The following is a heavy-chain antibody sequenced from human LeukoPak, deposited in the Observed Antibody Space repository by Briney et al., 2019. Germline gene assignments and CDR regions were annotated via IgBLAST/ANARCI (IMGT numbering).Heavy chain of an antibody. CDR1: GYTFTGYY. CDR3: ARDSPRRYFDWLLYYFDY. J-gene: IGHJ4*02. D-gene: IGHD3-9*01. V-gene: IGHV1-2*02. CDR2: INPNSGGT. Sequence: GASVKVSCKASGYTFTGYYMHWVRQAPGQGLEWMGWINPNSGGTNYAQKFQGRVTMTRDTSISTAYMELSRLRSDDTAVYYCARDSPRRYFDWLLYYFDYWGQGTLVTVSS.